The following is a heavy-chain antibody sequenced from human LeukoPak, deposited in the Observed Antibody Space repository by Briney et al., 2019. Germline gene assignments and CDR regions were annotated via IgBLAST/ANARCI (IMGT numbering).Heavy chain of an antibody. J-gene: IGHJ4*02. Sequence: SQTLSLTCAISGDSVSSNSAAWNWIRQSPSRGLEWLGMTYYRSKWYNDYAVSVKSRISINLDTSKNQFSLQLNSVTPEDTAVYYCARPYYYDSSGYYYRGSGFDYWGQGTRVTVSS. CDR1: GDSVSSNSAA. CDR3: ARPYYYDSSGYYYRGSGFDY. CDR2: TYYRSKWYN. V-gene: IGHV6-1*01. D-gene: IGHD3-22*01.